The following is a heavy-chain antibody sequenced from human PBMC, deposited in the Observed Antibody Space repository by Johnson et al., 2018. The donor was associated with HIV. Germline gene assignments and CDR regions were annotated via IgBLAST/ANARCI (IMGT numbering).Heavy chain of an antibody. D-gene: IGHD6-19*01. J-gene: IGHJ3*02. CDR2: LKSKIDGGTT. CDR1: GFTFSNAW. V-gene: IGHV3-15*01. CDR3: ATARNRLWSSSGWTGFWAFDI. Sequence: VQLVESGGGLVKPGGSLRLSCAASGFTFSNAWMSWVRQAPGKGLEWVGRLKSKIDGGTTDYAAPVKGSFPISRHDSKNTLSREMNSLKIEDTAVYYCATARNRLWSSSGWTGFWAFDIWGQGTMVTVSS.